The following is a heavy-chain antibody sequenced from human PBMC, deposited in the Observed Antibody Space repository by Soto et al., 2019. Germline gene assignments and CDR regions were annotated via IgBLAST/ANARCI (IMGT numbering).Heavy chain of an antibody. CDR2: IKSKTDGGTT. CDR3: TTVRPCDFWSGYYPFDY. Sequence: EVQLVESGGGLVKPGGSLRLSCAASGFTFSNAWMSWVRQAPGKGLEWVGRIKSKTDGGTTDYAAPVKVRFTISRDCSKNTLYQQMNSLKAEDTAVYYCTTVRPCDFWSGYYPFDYWGQGTLVTVSS. CDR1: GFTFSNAW. J-gene: IGHJ4*02. D-gene: IGHD3-3*01. V-gene: IGHV3-15*01.